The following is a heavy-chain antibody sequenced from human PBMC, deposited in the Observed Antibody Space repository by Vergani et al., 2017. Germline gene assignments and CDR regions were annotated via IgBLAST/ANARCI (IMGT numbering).Heavy chain of an antibody. Sequence: QSQLVQSGDEVKKSGASVKVSCKTSGYSFINYGISWVRQAPGQGLEWLGWVSPYNGNTNYGQKIQGRVTMTTDTSTRTAYMQLRSLTFDDTAVYYCARDLRGSYYYYYMYVWGKGTTVTVSS. V-gene: IGHV1-18*01. J-gene: IGHJ6*03. CDR2: VSPYNGNT. CDR1: GYSFINYG. D-gene: IGHD3-16*01. CDR3: ARDLRGSYYYYYMYV.